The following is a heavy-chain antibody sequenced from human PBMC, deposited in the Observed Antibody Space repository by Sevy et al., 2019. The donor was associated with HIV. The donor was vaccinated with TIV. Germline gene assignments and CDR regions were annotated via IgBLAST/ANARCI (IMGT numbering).Heavy chain of an antibody. J-gene: IGHJ5*02. D-gene: IGHD3-16*01. V-gene: IGHV1-69*13. CDR2: IISIFGTT. Sequence: ASVKVSCKASGGTFNNYAISWVRQAPGQGLEWMGGIISIFGTTNYAQKFQGRVTITADESTKTAYMKLSSLRSEDTAMYYCAKTGRVGLGNWLDPWGQGTLVTVSS. CDR1: GGTFNNYA. CDR3: AKTGRVGLGNWLDP.